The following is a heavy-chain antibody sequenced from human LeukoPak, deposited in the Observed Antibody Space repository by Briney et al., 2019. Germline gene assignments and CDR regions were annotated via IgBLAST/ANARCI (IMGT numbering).Heavy chain of an antibody. D-gene: IGHD6-6*01. V-gene: IGHV4-39*07. CDR3: ARDFSSSSPSFDY. J-gene: IGHJ4*02. CDR1: GGSISSSSYY. Sequence: SETLSLTCTVSGGSISSSSYYWGWLRQPPGKGLEWIGSIYYSGSTYYNPSLKSRVTISVDTSKNQFSLKLSSVTAADTAVYYCARDFSSSSPSFDYWGQGTLVTVSS. CDR2: IYYSGST.